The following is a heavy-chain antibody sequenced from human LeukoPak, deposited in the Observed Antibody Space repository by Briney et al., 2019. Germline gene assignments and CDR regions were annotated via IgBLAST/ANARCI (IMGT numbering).Heavy chain of an antibody. CDR1: GFTFSSYS. CDR3: ARGVRGVTLGYMDV. V-gene: IGHV3-21*01. J-gene: IGHJ6*03. Sequence: GGSLRLSCAASGFTFSSYSMNWVRQAPGKGLEWVSSISSSSSYIYYADSVKGRFTISRDNAKNSLYLQMNSLRAEDTAVYYCARGVRGVTLGYMDVWGKGTTVTVSS. CDR2: ISSSSSYI. D-gene: IGHD3-10*01.